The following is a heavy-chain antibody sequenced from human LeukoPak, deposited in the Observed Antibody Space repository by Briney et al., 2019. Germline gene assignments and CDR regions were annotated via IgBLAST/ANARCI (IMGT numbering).Heavy chain of an antibody. V-gene: IGHV4-39*07. Sequence: SETLSLTCTVSGGSISSSSYYWGWIRQPPGKDLEWIGSIFYSGITYYNPSLKSRVTISVDTSKNQFSLKLSSVTAADTAVYYCARDRGQLAFRFDPWGQGTLVTVSS. D-gene: IGHD1-1*01. J-gene: IGHJ5*02. CDR3: ARDRGQLAFRFDP. CDR2: IFYSGIT. CDR1: GGSISSSSYY.